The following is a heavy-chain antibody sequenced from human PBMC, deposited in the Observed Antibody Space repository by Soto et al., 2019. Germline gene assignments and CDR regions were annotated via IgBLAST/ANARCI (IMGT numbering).Heavy chain of an antibody. J-gene: IGHJ4*02. D-gene: IGHD3-22*01. V-gene: IGHV3-23*01. CDR3: ATAGVIEFYDGSGYYPIAFDY. CDR1: GFTFSSYA. CDR2: ISGSGGST. Sequence: EVHLLESGGGLVQPGGSLRLSCAASGFTFSSYAMSWVRQAPGKGLAWVSGISGSGGSTYYADSVQSPFTTSSDNSKNTLYLQMNSLRAEGTAVYYCATAGVIEFYDGSGYYPIAFDYWGQGTLVTVSS.